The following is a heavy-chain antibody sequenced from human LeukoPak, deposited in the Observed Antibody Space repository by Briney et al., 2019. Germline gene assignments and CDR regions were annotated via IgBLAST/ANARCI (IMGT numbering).Heavy chain of an antibody. V-gene: IGHV4-59*01. D-gene: IGHD2-2*01. CDR3: ARWADSSNISRRKGSDY. CDR1: GGSIRSYY. J-gene: IGHJ4*02. Sequence: SETLSLTCTVSGGSIRSYYWIWIRQPPGKGLEWIGYIYYSGSTSYNPSLKSRVTISVDTSKNQFSLNLSSVTAADTAVYYCARWADSSNISRRKGSDYWGQGTLVTVSS. CDR2: IYYSGST.